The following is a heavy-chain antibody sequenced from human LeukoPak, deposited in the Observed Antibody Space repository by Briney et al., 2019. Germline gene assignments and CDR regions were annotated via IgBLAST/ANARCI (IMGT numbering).Heavy chain of an antibody. CDR1: GCTFTSYD. CDR2: MNPNNGNT. J-gene: IGHJ6*02. CDR3: ARSLGPSDYYYGMDV. V-gene: IGHV1-8*01. Sequence: GASVKVSCKASGCTFTSYDINWVRQASGQGLEWMGWMNPNNGNTGYAQKFQGRVTMTRDTSISTAYMELRGLRSEDTAVYYCARSLGPSDYYYGMDVWGQGTTVTVSS.